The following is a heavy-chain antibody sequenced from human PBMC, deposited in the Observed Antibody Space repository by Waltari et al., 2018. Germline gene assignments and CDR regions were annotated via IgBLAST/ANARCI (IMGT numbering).Heavy chain of an antibody. CDR3: AAEKWERQGGYYYYGMDV. D-gene: IGHD1-26*01. CDR1: GYTFTSCD. Sequence: QVQLVQSGAEVKKPGASVKVSCKASGYTFTSCDINWVRQVSGPGLEWMGWMNPNSGNANPAQKFQGRVTMTMDISTSTAYMDLSSLTSEDTAVYYCAAEKWERQGGYYYYGMDVWGQGTTVTVS. J-gene: IGHJ6*02. CDR2: MNPNSGNA. V-gene: IGHV1-8*01.